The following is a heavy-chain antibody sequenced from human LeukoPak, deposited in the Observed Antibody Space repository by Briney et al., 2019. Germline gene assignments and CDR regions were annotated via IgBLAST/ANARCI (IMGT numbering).Heavy chain of an antibody. CDR3: ASGHYPFEY. CDR2: LSYDGST. Sequence: SETLSLTCTVSDGSISTRRYYWVWIRQPPGKGLEWIGSLSYDGSTYYNPSLKSRVTISVDTSRTQFSLKLSPVTAADTAVYYCASGHYPFEYWGQGTLVTVSS. CDR1: DGSISTRRYY. V-gene: IGHV4-39*07. D-gene: IGHD1-26*01. J-gene: IGHJ4*02.